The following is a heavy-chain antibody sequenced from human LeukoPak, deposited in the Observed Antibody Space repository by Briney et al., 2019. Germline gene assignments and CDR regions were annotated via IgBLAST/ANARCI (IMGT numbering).Heavy chain of an antibody. D-gene: IGHD3-10*01. CDR3: ATHYYGSGSYPFDY. CDR2: IYSGYTT. J-gene: IGHJ4*02. CDR1: GFTVSSNY. V-gene: IGHV3-66*01. Sequence: PGGSLRLSCAASGFTVSSNYMSWVRQAPGKGLEWVSVIYSGYTTYYADSVRGRFTISRDNSKNTLYLQMNTLRAEDTAVYYCATHYYGSGSYPFDYWGQGTLVTVSS.